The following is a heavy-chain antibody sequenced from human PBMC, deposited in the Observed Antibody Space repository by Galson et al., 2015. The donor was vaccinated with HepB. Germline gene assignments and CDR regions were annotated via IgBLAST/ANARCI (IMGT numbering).Heavy chain of an antibody. CDR1: GYTFTAYS. V-gene: IGHV1-2*02. CDR3: ARVPSSSWYGHSYYYMDV. J-gene: IGHJ6*03. Sequence: SVKVSCKASGYTFTAYSVQWVRQAPGQGVEWMGWINPNTGGTNYAQKFQGRVTMTWDTSVTSAYMELSRLKSDDTAVYYCARVPSSSWYGHSYYYMDVWGRGTTVTVSS. D-gene: IGHD6-13*01. CDR2: INPNTGGT.